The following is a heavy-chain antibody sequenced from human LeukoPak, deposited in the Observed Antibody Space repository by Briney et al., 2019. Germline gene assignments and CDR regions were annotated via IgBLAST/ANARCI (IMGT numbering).Heavy chain of an antibody. CDR2: INHSGST. V-gene: IGHV4-34*01. CDR1: GGSFSGYY. Sequence: SETLSLTCAVYGGSFSGYYWSWIRQPPGKGLEWIGEINHSGSTNYNPSLKSRVTISVDTSKNQFSLKLSSVTAADTAVYYCARAPIYDFWSGYYGSPYYYYYMDVWGNGTTVTVSS. D-gene: IGHD3-3*01. J-gene: IGHJ6*03. CDR3: ARAPIYDFWSGYYGSPYYYYYMDV.